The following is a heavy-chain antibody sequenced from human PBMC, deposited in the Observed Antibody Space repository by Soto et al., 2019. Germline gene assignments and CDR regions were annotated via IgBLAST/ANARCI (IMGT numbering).Heavy chain of an antibody. CDR2: INPSGGST. Sequence: ASVKVSCKASGYTFTSYYMHWVRQAPGQGLEWMGIINPSGGSTSYAQKFQGRVTMTRDTSTSTVYVELSSLRSEDTAVYYCARAAITIFGVVIIQSPDCYYYMDVWGKGTTVTVSS. CDR3: ARAAITIFGVVIIQSPDCYYYMDV. V-gene: IGHV1-46*03. J-gene: IGHJ6*03. CDR1: GYTFTSYY. D-gene: IGHD3-3*01.